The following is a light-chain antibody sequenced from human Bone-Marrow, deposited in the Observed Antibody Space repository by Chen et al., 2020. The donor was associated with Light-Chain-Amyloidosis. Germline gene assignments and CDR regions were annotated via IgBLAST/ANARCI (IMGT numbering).Light chain of an antibody. CDR3: QVWDRSSDRPV. CDR1: NIGSTS. J-gene: IGLJ3*02. Sequence: SYVLTQPSSLSVAPGQTATIACGGNNIGSTSVHWYQQTPGQAPLLVVYDDSDRPSGIPERLSGSNCGNTATLTISRVEAGDEADYYCQVWDRSSDRPVFGGGTKLTVL. V-gene: IGLV3-21*02. CDR2: DDS.